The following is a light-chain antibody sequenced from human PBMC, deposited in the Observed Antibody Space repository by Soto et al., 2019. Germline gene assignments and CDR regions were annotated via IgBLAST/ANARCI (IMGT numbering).Light chain of an antibody. J-gene: IGLJ1*01. CDR1: SSDVGGYNY. Sequence: QSVLTQPASVSDSPGQSITISCTGTSSDVGGYNYVSWYQHHPGKAPRLMIYDVSNRPSGVSNRFSGSKSGNTASLIISGLQAEDEADCYCSSYTGSTSYVFGTGTKVT. CDR2: DVS. V-gene: IGLV2-14*01. CDR3: SSYTGSTSYV.